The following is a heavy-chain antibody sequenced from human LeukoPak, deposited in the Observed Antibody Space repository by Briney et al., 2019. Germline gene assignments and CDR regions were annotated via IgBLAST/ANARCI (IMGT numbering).Heavy chain of an antibody. D-gene: IGHD5-24*01. J-gene: IGHJ4*02. CDR3: ARGRVEMATIDFDY. CDR1: GGSISSYY. V-gene: IGHV4-4*07. Sequence: SETLSLTCTVSGGSISSYYWSWLRQPAGKGLGWIGRIYTSGSTNYNPSLKSRVTISVDTSKNQFSLKLSSVTAADTAMYYCARGRVEMATIDFDYWGQGTLVTVSS. CDR2: IYTSGST.